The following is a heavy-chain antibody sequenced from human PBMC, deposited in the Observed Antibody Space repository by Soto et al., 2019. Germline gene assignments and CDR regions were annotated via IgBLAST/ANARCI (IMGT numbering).Heavy chain of an antibody. J-gene: IGHJ4*02. D-gene: IGHD3-10*01. V-gene: IGHV3-23*01. CDR1: GFTFRTYA. Sequence: GGSLRLSCAASGFTFRTYAMNWVRQAPGKGLEWISAISGSGSFTHYADSVRGRFTISRDNSQNQLYLQMNNLRGDDTAMYYCAKIPTGSGSSKFGFWGQGIQVTVSS. CDR3: AKIPTGSGSSKFGF. CDR2: ISGSGSFT.